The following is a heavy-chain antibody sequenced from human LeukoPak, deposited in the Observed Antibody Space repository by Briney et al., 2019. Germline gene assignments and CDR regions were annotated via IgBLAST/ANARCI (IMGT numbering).Heavy chain of an antibody. J-gene: IGHJ4*02. CDR2: IYTSGST. CDR3: ARWGFYDSSAYLDY. Sequence: SETLSLTCTVSGGSISSYYWSWIRQPAGKGLEWIGRIYTSGSTNYNPSLKSRVTMSVDTSKNQFSLKLSSVTAADTAVYYCARWGFYDSSAYLDYWGQGTLVTVSS. D-gene: IGHD3-22*01. V-gene: IGHV4-4*07. CDR1: GGSISSYY.